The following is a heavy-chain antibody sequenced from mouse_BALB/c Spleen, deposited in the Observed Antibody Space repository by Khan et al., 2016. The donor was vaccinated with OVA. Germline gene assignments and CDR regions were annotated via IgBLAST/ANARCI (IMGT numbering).Heavy chain of an antibody. CDR3: ARSHSGTVFDS. D-gene: IGHD4-1*01. J-gene: IGHJ2*01. V-gene: IGHV1S56*01. Sequence: QVQLQQSGPELVKPGASVRISCKASGYTFTNYFIHWVKQRPGQGLEWIGWIYPGYVDVKYNEKFKVKATLTADKSSSAAYMQLTSLTSEDSAVSFCARSHSGTVFDSWGQGTTLTVSS. CDR1: GYTFTNYF. CDR2: IYPGYVDV.